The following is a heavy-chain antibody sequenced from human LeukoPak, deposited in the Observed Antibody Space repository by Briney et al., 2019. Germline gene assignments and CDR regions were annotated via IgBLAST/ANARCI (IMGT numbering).Heavy chain of an antibody. CDR3: ARILGAYYYDSSGYYPYYFDY. V-gene: IGHV2-26*01. Sequence: SGPVLVKPTETLTLTCTVSGFSLSNARMGVSWIRQPPGKALEWLAHIFSNDEKSYSTSLKSRLTISKDTSKSQVVLTMTNMDPVVTATYYCARILGAYYYDSSGYYPYYFDYWGQGTLVTVSS. D-gene: IGHD3-22*01. CDR2: IFSNDEK. J-gene: IGHJ4*02. CDR1: GFSLSNARMG.